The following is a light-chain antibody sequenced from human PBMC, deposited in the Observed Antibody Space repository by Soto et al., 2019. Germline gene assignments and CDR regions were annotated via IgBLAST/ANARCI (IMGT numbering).Light chain of an antibody. V-gene: IGLV1-40*01. CDR3: QSYDNSLKTYV. Sequence: QAVLTQPPSVSGGPGQRVTISCTGSNSNIGAGYDVHWYQQLPGTAPKLLIHGNSYRPSGVPDRFSGSKSGTSASLAITGLQAEDEADYYCQSYDNSLKTYVFGSGTKVTVL. CDR1: NSNIGAGYD. J-gene: IGLJ1*01. CDR2: GNS.